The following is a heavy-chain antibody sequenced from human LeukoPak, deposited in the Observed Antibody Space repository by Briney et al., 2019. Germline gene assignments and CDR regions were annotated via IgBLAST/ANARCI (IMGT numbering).Heavy chain of an antibody. J-gene: IGHJ6*03. Sequence: PSETLSLTCTVSGYSISSGYYWGWIRQPPGKGLEWIGSIYHSGSTYYNPSLKSRVTISVDTSKNQFSLKLSSVTAADTAVYYCAREIVATTYYYYYMDVWGKGTTVTVSS. V-gene: IGHV4-38-2*02. D-gene: IGHD5-12*01. CDR1: GYSISSGYY. CDR2: IYHSGST. CDR3: AREIVATTYYYYYMDV.